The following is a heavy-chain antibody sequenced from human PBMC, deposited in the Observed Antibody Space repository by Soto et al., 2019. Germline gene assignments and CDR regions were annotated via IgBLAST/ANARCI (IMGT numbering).Heavy chain of an antibody. J-gene: IGHJ3*02. CDR1: GGTFSSYA. D-gene: IGHD2-2*01. Sequence: QVQLVQSGAEVKKPGSSVKVSCKASGGTFSSYAISWLRQAPGQGLEWMGGIIPILGTAKYAQKFQGRVTITADESTSTAYMELGSLRSEGTAVDYCAISGRQYEMLGPFDIWGQGTMVPVSS. CDR2: IIPILGTA. V-gene: IGHV1-69*01. CDR3: AISGRQYEMLGPFDI.